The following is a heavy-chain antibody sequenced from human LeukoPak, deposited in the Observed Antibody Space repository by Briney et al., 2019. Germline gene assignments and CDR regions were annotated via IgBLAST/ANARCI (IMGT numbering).Heavy chain of an antibody. J-gene: IGHJ4*02. V-gene: IGHV1-69*13. Sequence: GASVKVSCKASGGTFSSYAISWVRQAPGQGLEWMGGIIPIFGTANYAQKFQGRVTITADESTSTAYMELSSLRSEDTAVYYCARATDYYDSSGYYRDWGQGTPVTVSS. CDR2: IIPIFGTA. CDR3: ARATDYYDSSGYYRD. CDR1: GGTFSSYA. D-gene: IGHD3-22*01.